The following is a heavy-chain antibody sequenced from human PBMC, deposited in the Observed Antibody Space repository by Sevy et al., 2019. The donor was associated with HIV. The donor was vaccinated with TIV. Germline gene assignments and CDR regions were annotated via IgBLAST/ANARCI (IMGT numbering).Heavy chain of an antibody. CDR3: AGESGQGGGYYYYYFGLDV. J-gene: IGHJ6*02. V-gene: IGHV1-2*06. Sequence: ASVKVSCKASGYTFTGSYIHWVRQAPGQGLEWMGRIEPNTGGTDYAQRFQGRITLTRDTSISTAYMELSSLRSDDTAVYYCAGESGQGGGYYYYYFGLDVWGQGTTVTVSS. CDR2: IEPNTGGT. CDR1: GYTFTGSY. D-gene: IGHD3-16*01.